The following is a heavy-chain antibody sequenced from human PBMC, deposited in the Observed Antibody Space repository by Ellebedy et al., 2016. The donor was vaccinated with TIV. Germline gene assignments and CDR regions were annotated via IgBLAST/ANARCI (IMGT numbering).Heavy chain of an antibody. CDR3: ARGGSTRPDY. Sequence: GESLKISXAASGFTFSTYWMSWVRQAPGKGLEWVANIKQDGSDKYYVDSVKGRFTISRDNSKNSLYLQMNRLRFEDTAMYYCARGGSTRPDYWGQGTLVTVSS. J-gene: IGHJ4*02. D-gene: IGHD3-16*01. V-gene: IGHV3-7*01. CDR1: GFTFSTYW. CDR2: IKQDGSDK.